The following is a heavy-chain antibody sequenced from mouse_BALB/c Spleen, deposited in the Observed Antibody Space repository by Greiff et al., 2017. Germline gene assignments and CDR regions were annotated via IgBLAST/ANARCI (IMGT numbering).Heavy chain of an antibody. CDR1: GYAFTNYL. Sequence: VKLMESGAELVRPGTSVKVSCKASGYAFTNYLIEWVKQRPGQGLEWIGVINPGSGGTNYNEKFKGKATLTADKSSSTAYMQLSSLTSDDSAVYFCARGRLPSWFAYWGQGTLVTVSA. CDR2: INPGSGGT. D-gene: IGHD1-2*01. J-gene: IGHJ3*01. V-gene: IGHV1-54*01. CDR3: ARGRLPSWFAY.